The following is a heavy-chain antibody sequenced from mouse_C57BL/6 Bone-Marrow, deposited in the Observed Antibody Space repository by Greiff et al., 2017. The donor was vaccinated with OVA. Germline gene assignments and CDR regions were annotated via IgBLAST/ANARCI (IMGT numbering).Heavy chain of an antibody. CDR1: GYAFTNYL. J-gene: IGHJ1*03. Sequence: QVQLKQSGAELVRPGTSVKVSCKASGYAFTNYLIEWVKQRPGQGLEWIGVINPGSGGTNYNEKFKGKATLTADKSSSTAYMQLSSLTSEDSAVYFCARHYGSSHWYFDVWGTGTTVTVSS. CDR2: INPGSGGT. CDR3: ARHYGSSHWYFDV. D-gene: IGHD1-1*01. V-gene: IGHV1-54*01.